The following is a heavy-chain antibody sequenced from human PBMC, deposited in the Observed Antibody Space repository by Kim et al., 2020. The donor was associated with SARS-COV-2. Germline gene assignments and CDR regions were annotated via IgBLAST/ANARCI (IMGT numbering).Heavy chain of an antibody. V-gene: IGHV1-69*01. CDR3: ARNLVGAKDAFDI. D-gene: IGHD1-26*01. J-gene: IGHJ3*02. Sequence: CARKFKGRVTITADESTSTAYMELSSLRSEDTAVYYCARNLVGAKDAFDIWGQGTMVTVSS.